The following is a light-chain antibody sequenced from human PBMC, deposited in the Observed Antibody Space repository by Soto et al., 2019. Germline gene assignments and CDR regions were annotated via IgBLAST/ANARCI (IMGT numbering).Light chain of an antibody. V-gene: IGKV3-20*01. Sequence: ENVLTQSPGTLSLSPGERATLSCRASQTVSSYLTWYQQRPGQAPRLLISGASRRATGIPDRFSGSGSGTDFTLTISRLEHEDFALYYCQQYGNSPITFGQGTRLEIK. CDR2: GAS. CDR1: QTVSSY. J-gene: IGKJ5*01. CDR3: QQYGNSPIT.